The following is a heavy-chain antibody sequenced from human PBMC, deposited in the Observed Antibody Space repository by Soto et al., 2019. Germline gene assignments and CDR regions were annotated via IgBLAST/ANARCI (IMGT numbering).Heavy chain of an antibody. V-gene: IGHV3-9*01. CDR2: ITWNSRVL. CDR1: GLNFDDFA. Sequence: PGWSLRLFCEGTGLNFDDFAMHWVRQAPGKGLEWVSGITWNSRVLAYADSVKGRFTISRDNARNSLYLQMDSLRDEDTALYYCAKRRYDFWSPYYFDSWGQGTLVTVSS. CDR3: AKRRYDFWSPYYFDS. J-gene: IGHJ4*02. D-gene: IGHD3-3*01.